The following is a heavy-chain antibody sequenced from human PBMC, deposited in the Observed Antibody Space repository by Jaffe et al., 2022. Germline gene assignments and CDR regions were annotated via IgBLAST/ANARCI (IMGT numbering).Heavy chain of an antibody. Sequence: EVQLLESGGDLVQPGESLRLSCAASGFTFSSYTMNWVRQTPGKGLEWVSSINGGGGTTNYADSVRGRFTISRDDSKNTLHLQMNSLRAEDTAVYYCAKDGINWGSHFDHWGQGTLVTVSS. D-gene: IGHD7-27*01. CDR1: GFTFSSYT. V-gene: IGHV3-23*01. CDR3: AKDGINWGSHFDH. J-gene: IGHJ4*02. CDR2: INGGGGTT.